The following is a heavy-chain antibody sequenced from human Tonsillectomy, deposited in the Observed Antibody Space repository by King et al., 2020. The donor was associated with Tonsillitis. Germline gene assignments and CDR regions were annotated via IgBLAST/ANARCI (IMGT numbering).Heavy chain of an antibody. Sequence: EVQLVESGGGLVQPGGSLRLSCAASGFTFSSYSMNWVRQAPGKGLEWVSYISSSSSTIYYADSVKGRFTISRDNAKNSLYLQMNSLRAEDTAVYYCANKDDYYDMDVWGQGTTVTVSS. CDR1: GFTFSSYS. CDR3: ANKDDYYDMDV. CDR2: ISSSSSTI. J-gene: IGHJ6*02. D-gene: IGHD2-15*01. V-gene: IGHV3-48*04.